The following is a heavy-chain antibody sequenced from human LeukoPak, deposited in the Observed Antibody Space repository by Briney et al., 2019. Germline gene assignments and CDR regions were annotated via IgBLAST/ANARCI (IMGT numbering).Heavy chain of an antibody. J-gene: IGHJ4*02. CDR1: GFTVSSNY. CDR3: ARDAWDSSGYYPYYFDY. Sequence: GGSLRLSCAASGFTVSSNYMSWVRQAPGKGLEWVSVIYSGGSTYYADSVKGRFTISRDNSKNTLFLQMNSLRVEDTAVYYCARDAWDSSGYYPYYFDYWGQGTLVTVSS. CDR2: IYSGGST. V-gene: IGHV3-53*01. D-gene: IGHD3-22*01.